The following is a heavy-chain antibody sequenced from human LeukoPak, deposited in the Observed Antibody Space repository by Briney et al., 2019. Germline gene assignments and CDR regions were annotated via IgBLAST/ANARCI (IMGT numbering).Heavy chain of an antibody. CDR2: IGGGGFTA. CDR1: GFTFSTHA. D-gene: IGHD6-6*01. V-gene: IGHV3-23*01. Sequence: GGSLRLSCAASGFTFSTHAMSWVRQAPWKGLEWVSVIGGGGFTAYYADSVKGRFTISRDNSKNTLYLQMNSLRAEDTAVYYCARNRGSSWNYYMDVWGKGTTVTVSS. J-gene: IGHJ6*03. CDR3: ARNRGSSWNYYMDV.